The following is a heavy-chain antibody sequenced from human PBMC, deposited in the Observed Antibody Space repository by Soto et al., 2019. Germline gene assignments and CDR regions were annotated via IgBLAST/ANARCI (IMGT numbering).Heavy chain of an antibody. CDR2: INPNSGGT. J-gene: IGHJ6*02. CDR3: AREGLVVVAAPVDTGYYYYGMDV. Sequence: ASVKVSCKASGYTFTGYYMHWVRQAPGQGLEWMGWINPNSGGTNYAQKFQGWVTMTRDTSISTAYMELSRLRSDDTAVYYCAREGLVVVAAPVDTGYYYYGMDVWGQGTTVTVSS. D-gene: IGHD2-2*01. V-gene: IGHV1-2*04. CDR1: GYTFTGYY.